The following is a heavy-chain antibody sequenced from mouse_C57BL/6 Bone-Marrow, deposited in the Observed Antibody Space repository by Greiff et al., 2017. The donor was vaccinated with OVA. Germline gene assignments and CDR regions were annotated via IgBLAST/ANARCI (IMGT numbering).Heavy chain of an antibody. D-gene: IGHD1-1*01. CDR3: APITTVVATWYFDV. Sequence: VQLQQSGPELVKPGASVKISCKASGYAFSSSWMNWVKQRPGKGLEWIGRIYPGDGDTNYNGKFKGKATLTADKSSSTAYMQLSSLTSEDSAVYFCAPITTVVATWYFDVWGTGTTVTVSS. V-gene: IGHV1-82*01. J-gene: IGHJ1*03. CDR2: IYPGDGDT. CDR1: GYAFSSSW.